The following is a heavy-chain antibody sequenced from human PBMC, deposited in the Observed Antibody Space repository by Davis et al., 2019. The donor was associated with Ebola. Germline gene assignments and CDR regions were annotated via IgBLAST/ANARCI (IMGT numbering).Heavy chain of an antibody. J-gene: IGHJ6*02. D-gene: IGHD3-10*01. CDR3: ARFGLNGMDV. CDR2: ITNDGTRT. CDR1: GFIFSDYW. V-gene: IGHV3-74*01. Sequence: GESLKISCAASGFIFSDYWMNWVRQTPGKGLVWVSRITNDGTRTSYADSVKGRFTISRDNAKNTVYLQMNSLRAEDTAVYYCARFGLNGMDVWGQGTTVTVSS.